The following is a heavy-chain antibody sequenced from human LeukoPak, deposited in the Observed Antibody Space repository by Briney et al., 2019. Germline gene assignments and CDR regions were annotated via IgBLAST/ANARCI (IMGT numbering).Heavy chain of an antibody. D-gene: IGHD4-23*01. CDR1: GFTFSSYA. Sequence: PGGSLRLSCAASGFTFSSYAMSWVRQAPGKGLEWVSAISGSGGSTYYADSVKGRFTISRDNAKNSLFLQMNSLRAEDTAVYYCTREQDREASATVVGDYWGQGTLVTVSS. J-gene: IGHJ4*02. CDR2: ISGSGGST. V-gene: IGHV3-23*01. CDR3: TREQDREASATVVGDY.